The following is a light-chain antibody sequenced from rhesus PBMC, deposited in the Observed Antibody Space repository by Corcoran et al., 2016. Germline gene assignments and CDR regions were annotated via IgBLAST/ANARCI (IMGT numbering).Light chain of an antibody. CDR1: QVINNY. CDR3: QQHDIYPRT. V-gene: IGKV1S14*01. CDR2: YAD. Sequence: DIQMTQSLSSLSASVGDTVSITCRASQVINNYLAWYQQKPGKAPKPRIYYADNLEIGVPSRFSGSGAWTDFTITISSLQPEDFAIYYCQQHDIYPRTFGQGTKVEFK. J-gene: IGKJ1*01.